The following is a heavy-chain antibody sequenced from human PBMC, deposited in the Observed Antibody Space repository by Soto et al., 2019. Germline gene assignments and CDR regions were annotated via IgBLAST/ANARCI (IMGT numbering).Heavy chain of an antibody. J-gene: IGHJ4*02. Sequence: LSQTLSLTCAISGDNVSSNSAAWNWIRQSPSRGLEWLGRTYYRSKWYKDYDLSVKSRITINVDTSKNQISLQLNSVTPEDTAVYYCARGEVADYSRVFDSSGQGTMVTVSS. D-gene: IGHD4-4*01. CDR3: ARGEVADYSRVFDS. CDR2: TYYRSKWYK. V-gene: IGHV6-1*01. CDR1: GDNVSSNSAA.